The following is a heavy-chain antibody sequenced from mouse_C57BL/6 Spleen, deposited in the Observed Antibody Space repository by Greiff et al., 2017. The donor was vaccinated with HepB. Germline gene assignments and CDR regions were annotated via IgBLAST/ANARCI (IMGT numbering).Heavy chain of an antibody. CDR3: AIYYGSSYDYFDY. Sequence: EVLLVESGGDLVKPGGSLKLSCAASGFTFSSYGMSWVRQTQDKWLEWVATISSGGSYTYYPDSVKGRITISRDNSKNTRYLQMSSLKTEDTAMYYCAIYYGSSYDYFDYWGQGTTLTVSS. V-gene: IGHV5-6*01. D-gene: IGHD1-1*01. CDR2: ISSGGSYT. J-gene: IGHJ2*01. CDR1: GFTFSSYG.